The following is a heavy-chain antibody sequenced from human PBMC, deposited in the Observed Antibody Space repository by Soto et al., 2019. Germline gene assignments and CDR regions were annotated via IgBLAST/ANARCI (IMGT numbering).Heavy chain of an antibody. CDR1: GGSVRSGSYY. V-gene: IGHV4-61*01. J-gene: IGHJ4*02. CDR2: IYYSGTT. CDR3: ARVEDYGDYFDY. D-gene: IGHD4-17*01. Sequence: QVQLQESGPGLVKPSETLSLTCTVSGGSVRSGSYYWSWIRQPPGKGLEWIGYIYYSGTTNYNPSLPSRVTISVDTSKNQFSLKLSSVTAADTAVYYCARVEDYGDYFDYWGQGTLVTVSS.